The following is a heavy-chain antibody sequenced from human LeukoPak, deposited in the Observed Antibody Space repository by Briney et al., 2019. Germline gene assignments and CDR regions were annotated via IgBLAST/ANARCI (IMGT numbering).Heavy chain of an antibody. CDR2: ISGSGGST. Sequence: GGSLRLSCAASGFTFSSYAMSWVRQAPRKGLEWVSGISGSGGSTYYADSVKGRFTISRDNSKNTLYLQMNSLRAEDTAVYYCANQISAARTYWGQGTLVTVSS. D-gene: IGHD6-6*01. CDR3: ANQISAARTY. CDR1: GFTFSSYA. J-gene: IGHJ4*02. V-gene: IGHV3-23*01.